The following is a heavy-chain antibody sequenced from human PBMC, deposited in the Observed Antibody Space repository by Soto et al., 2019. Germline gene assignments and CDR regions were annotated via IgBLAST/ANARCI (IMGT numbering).Heavy chain of an antibody. CDR3: ARDGGEAAAGIYFDY. CDR2: INPNSGGT. CDR1: GYTFTGYY. J-gene: IGHJ4*02. V-gene: IGHV1-2*04. D-gene: IGHD6-13*01. Sequence: GASVKVSCKASGYTFTGYYMHWVRQAPGQGLEWMGWINPNSGGTNYAQKFQGWVTMTRDTSISTAYMELSRLRSDDTAVYYCARDGGEAAAGIYFDYWGQGTLVTVS.